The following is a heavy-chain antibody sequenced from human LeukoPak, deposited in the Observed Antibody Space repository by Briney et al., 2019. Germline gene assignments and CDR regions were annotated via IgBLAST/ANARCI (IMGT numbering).Heavy chain of an antibody. J-gene: IGHJ4*02. CDR3: ARDGNSIVGATTRNY. CDR2: ISSSGSTI. CDR1: GFTFSSYW. Sequence: MPGGSLRLSCAASGFTFSSYWMSWIRQAPGKGLEWVSYISSSGSTIDYADSVKGRFTISRDNAKNSLYLQMNSLRAEDTAVYYCARDGNSIVGATTRNYWGQGTLVTVSS. D-gene: IGHD1-26*01. V-gene: IGHV3-11*04.